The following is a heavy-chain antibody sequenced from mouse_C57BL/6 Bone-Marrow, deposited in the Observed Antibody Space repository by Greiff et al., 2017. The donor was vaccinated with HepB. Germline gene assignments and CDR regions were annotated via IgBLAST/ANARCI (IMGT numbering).Heavy chain of an antibody. CDR3: ASPIHDYGSSYRTGTRAMDY. CDR1: GFTFSSYG. J-gene: IGHJ4*01. D-gene: IGHD1-1*01. V-gene: IGHV5-6*02. CDR2: ISSGGSYT. Sequence: DVKLVESGGDLVKPGGSLKLSCAASGFTFSSYGMSWVRQTPDKRLEWVATISSGGSYTYYPDSVKGRFTISRDNAKNTLYLQMSSLKSEDTAMYYCASPIHDYGSSYRTGTRAMDYWGQGTSVTVSS.